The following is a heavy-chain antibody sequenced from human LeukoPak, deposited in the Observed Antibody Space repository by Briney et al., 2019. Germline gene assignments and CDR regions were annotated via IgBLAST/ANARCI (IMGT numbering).Heavy chain of an antibody. CDR3: ASGRPNYYDSSGYYYPTPYYYGMDV. CDR2: INHSGST. Sequence: SETLSLTCAVYGGSFSGYYWSWIRQPPGKGLEWIGEINHSGSTNYNPSLKSRVTISVDTSKNQFSLKLSSVTAADTAVYYCASGRPNYYDSSGYYYPTPYYYGMDVWGQGTTVSVSS. J-gene: IGHJ6*02. V-gene: IGHV4-34*01. D-gene: IGHD3-22*01. CDR1: GGSFSGYY.